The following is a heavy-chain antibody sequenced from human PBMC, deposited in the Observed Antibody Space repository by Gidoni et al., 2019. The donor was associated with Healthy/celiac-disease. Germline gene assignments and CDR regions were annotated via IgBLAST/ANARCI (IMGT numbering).Heavy chain of an antibody. V-gene: IGHV3-33*08. CDR1: GCTFSSYG. CDR3: ARDDGSGWYFDY. D-gene: IGHD6-19*01. J-gene: IGHJ4*02. Sequence: QVQLVEAGGGVGQPGRALRLSCAASGCTFSSYGMHWVRQAPGKGLEWVAVIWYDGSNKYYADSVKCRFTISRDNSKNTLYLQMNSLRAEDTAVYYCARDDGSGWYFDYWGQGTLVTVSS. CDR2: IWYDGSNK.